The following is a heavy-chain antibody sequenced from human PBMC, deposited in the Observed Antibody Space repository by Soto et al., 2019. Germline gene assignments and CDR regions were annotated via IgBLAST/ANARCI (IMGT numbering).Heavy chain of an antibody. CDR2: ISWNSGTI. J-gene: IGHJ6*02. V-gene: IGHV3-9*01. D-gene: IGHD2-8*02. Sequence: PGGSLRLSCAASGFSFDDYAMHWVRQAPGKGLEWVSGISWNSGTIGYADSVKGRFTISRDNAKNSLYLQMNSLRAEDTALYHCAKSTGGTANGMGVWGQGTTVTVSS. CDR1: GFSFDDYA. CDR3: AKSTGGTANGMGV.